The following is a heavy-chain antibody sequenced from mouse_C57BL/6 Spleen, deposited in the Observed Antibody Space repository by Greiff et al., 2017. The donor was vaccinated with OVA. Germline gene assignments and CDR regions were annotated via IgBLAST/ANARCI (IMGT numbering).Heavy chain of an antibody. CDR3: ARELRGYFDY. V-gene: IGHV8-12*01. J-gene: IGHJ2*01. CDR1: GFSLSTSGMG. Sequence: QVTLKESGPGILQSSQTLSLTCSFSGFSLSTSGMGVSWIRQPSGKGLEWLAHIYWDDDKRYNPSLKSRLTISKDTSRNQVFLKITSVDTADTATYYCARELRGYFDYWGQGTTLTDSS. CDR2: IYWDDDK. D-gene: IGHD1-1*01.